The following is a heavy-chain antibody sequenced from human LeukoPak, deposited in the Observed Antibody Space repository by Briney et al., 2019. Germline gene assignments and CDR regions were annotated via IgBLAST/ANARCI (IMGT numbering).Heavy chain of an antibody. CDR2: IVVGSGNT. CDR1: GFTFTSSA. CDR3: AAVGTAMVALGY. D-gene: IGHD5-18*01. J-gene: IGHJ4*02. V-gene: IGHV1-58*01. Sequence: ASVKVSCKASGFTFTSSAVQWVRQARGQRLEWIGWIVVGSGNTNYAQKFQERVTITRDMSTSTAYMELSSLRSEDTAVYYCAAVGTAMVALGYWGQGTLVTVSS.